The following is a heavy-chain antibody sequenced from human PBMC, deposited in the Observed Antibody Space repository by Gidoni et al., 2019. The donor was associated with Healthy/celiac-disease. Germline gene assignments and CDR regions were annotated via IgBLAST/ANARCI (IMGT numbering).Heavy chain of an antibody. V-gene: IGHV3-7*01. CDR3: ARERVGAINDY. J-gene: IGHJ4*02. Sequence: EVQLVESGGGLVQPGGSLSLSCAASGFTFSSYWMSWVRQAPGKGLEWVANIKQDGSEKYYVDSVKGRFTISRDNAKNSLYLQMNSLRAEDTAVYYCARERVGAINDYWGQGTLVTVSS. CDR1: GFTFSSYW. D-gene: IGHD1-26*01. CDR2: IKQDGSEK.